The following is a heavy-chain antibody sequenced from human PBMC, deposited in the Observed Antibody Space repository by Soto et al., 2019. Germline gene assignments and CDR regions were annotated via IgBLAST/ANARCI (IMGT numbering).Heavy chain of an antibody. V-gene: IGHV3-23*01. CDR2: ITYSSDGS. CDR3: ARGGPRDGYRDLDY. J-gene: IGHJ4*02. CDR1: GFTFPTYA. D-gene: IGHD5-18*01. Sequence: EVQLLESGGDLVQPGGSLRLSCAASGFTFPTYAMTWVRRAPGKGLEWVSTITYSSDGSYYADSVMGRFTISRDNSKNTLYLQMSGLRAEDTAVYYCARGGPRDGYRDLDYWGQGTQVTVSS.